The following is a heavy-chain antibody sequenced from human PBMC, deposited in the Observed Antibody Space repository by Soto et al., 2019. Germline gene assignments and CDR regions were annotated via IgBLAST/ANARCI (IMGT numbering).Heavy chain of an antibody. CDR1: GDTFTGYY. CDR3: ARGGSGNGAGDFAY. V-gene: IGHV1-2*04. J-gene: IGHJ4*02. D-gene: IGHD1-26*01. CDR2: INPKSGGT. Sequence: QVQLVQSGAEVKKPGASVKVSCKASGDTFTGYYMNWVRQAPGQGREWMGWINPKSGGTNYAQKFQGWVTMSRDTSISTAYMELSRLGSEDTAVYYCARGGSGNGAGDFAYWGQGTLVTVSS.